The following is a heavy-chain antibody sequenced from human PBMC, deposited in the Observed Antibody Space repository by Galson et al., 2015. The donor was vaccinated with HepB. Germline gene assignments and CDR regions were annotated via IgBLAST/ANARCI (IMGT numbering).Heavy chain of an antibody. V-gene: IGHV3-48*01. CDR3: ARGVPMVRGVCTDV. CDR1: GFIFSSYS. CDR2: ISSSSLTI. D-gene: IGHD3-10*01. Sequence: SLRLSCAGTGFIFSSYSMSWVRQAPGKGLEWVSYISSSSLTIYYADSVEGRFTISRDNAKNSLYLQVNSLRAEDTAVYYCARGVPMVRGVCTDVWGQGTTVTVSS. J-gene: IGHJ6*02.